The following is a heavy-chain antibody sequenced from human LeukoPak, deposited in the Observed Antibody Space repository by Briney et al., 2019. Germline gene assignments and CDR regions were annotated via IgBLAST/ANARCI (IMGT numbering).Heavy chain of an antibody. CDR3: ASYREAYDLYPHGLDV. D-gene: IGHD5-24*01. CDR1: GASVSTTAYF. V-gene: IGHV4-61*02. J-gene: IGHJ3*01. CDR2: IYASGNT. Sequence: SQTLSVTCSVSGASVSTTAYFWNWIRQPAGEGLEWIGRIYASGNTRYNPSLKSRVTMSLDTSKNQFSLTMNSVTAADSAVYFCASYREAYDLYPHGLDVWGRGTVVTVSS.